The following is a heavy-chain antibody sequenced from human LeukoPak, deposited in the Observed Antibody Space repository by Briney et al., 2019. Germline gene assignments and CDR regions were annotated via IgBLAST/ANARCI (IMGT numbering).Heavy chain of an antibody. CDR1: GFRFSSYG. J-gene: IGHJ6*02. CDR3: AKDRGEVFGVVIIYYGMDV. V-gene: IGHV3-30*18. D-gene: IGHD3-3*01. Sequence: GGSLRLSCAASGFRFSSYGMHWVRQAPGKGLEWVAVVSYDGSNKYYVDSVKGRFTISRDNSKNALYLQMNSLRGEDTAVYYCAKDRGEVFGVVIIYYGMDVWGQGTTVTVSS. CDR2: VSYDGSNK.